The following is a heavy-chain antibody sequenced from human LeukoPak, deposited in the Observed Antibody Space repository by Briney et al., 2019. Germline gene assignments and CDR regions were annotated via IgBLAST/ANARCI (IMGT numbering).Heavy chain of an antibody. Sequence: ASVKVSCKASGYTFTSYDINWVRQATGQGLEWMGWMNPNSGNTGYAQKFQGRVTMTRNTSISTAYMELSSLRSEDTAVYYCARSIRGGSYYYYCYMDVWGKGTTVTVSS. CDR2: MNPNSGNT. V-gene: IGHV1-8*01. CDR1: GYTFTSYD. D-gene: IGHD1-26*01. J-gene: IGHJ6*03. CDR3: ARSIRGGSYYYYCYMDV.